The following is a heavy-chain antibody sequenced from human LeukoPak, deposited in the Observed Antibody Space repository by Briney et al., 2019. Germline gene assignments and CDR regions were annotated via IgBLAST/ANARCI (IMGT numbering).Heavy chain of an antibody. D-gene: IGHD3-3*01. J-gene: IGHJ4*02. CDR1: GFTFSSYA. V-gene: IGHV3-30-3*01. CDR3: ARDRSGHYTWDY. CDR2: IFYDGSNK. Sequence: GGSLRLSCAASGFTFSSYAMHWVRQAPGKGLEWVTFIFYDGSNKNYADSVKGRFSISRDNSKNTLYLQMSSLRVEDTAVYYCARDRSGHYTWDYWGQGTLVTVSS.